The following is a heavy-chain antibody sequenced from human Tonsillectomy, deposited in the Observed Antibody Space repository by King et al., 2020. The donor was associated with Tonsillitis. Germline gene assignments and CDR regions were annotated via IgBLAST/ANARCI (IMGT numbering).Heavy chain of an antibody. CDR3: ARSGGDYGDLFGNGMDV. D-gene: IGHD4-17*01. Sequence: QLVQSGGGLVKPGGSLRLSCAASGFTFSDYYMSWIRQAPGKGLEWVAYISSSDTTKYYADSVKGRFTISRENAKNSLYLQMNSLRAEDTAVYYCARSGGDYGDLFGNGMDVWGQGTTVTVSS. V-gene: IGHV3-11*01. CDR2: ISSSDTTK. CDR1: GFTFSDYY. J-gene: IGHJ6*02.